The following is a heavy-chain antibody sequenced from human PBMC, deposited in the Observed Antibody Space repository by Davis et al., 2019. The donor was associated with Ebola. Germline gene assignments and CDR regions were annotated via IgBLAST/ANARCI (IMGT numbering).Heavy chain of an antibody. CDR3: VKTRSNWWNDALEI. D-gene: IGHD2-8*02. CDR1: GISFSNYG. V-gene: IGHV3-30*18. Sequence: GESLKISCAASGISFSNYGMFWVRQAPGKVMEWVAVISPDGSDKNYADSGKGRFTISRDNSKNTVDLQMNSLRPEDTAVYYCVKTRSNWWNDALEIWGRGTMVIVSS. J-gene: IGHJ3*02. CDR2: ISPDGSDK.